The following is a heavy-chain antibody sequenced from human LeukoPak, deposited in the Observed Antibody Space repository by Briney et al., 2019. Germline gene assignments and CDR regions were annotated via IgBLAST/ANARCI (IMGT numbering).Heavy chain of an antibody. CDR2: INSDGSST. D-gene: IGHD1-26*01. CDR1: GFTFSSYW. Sequence: GGSLRLSCAASGFTFSSYWMHWVRQAPGKGLVWVSRINSDGSSTSYADSVKGRFTISRDNAKNTLYLQMNSLRAEDTAVYYRASSGSYGVVDYWGQGTLVTVSS. J-gene: IGHJ4*02. CDR3: ASSGSYGVVDY. V-gene: IGHV3-74*01.